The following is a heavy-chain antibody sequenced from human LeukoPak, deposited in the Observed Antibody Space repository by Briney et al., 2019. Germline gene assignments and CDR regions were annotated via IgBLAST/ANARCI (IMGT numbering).Heavy chain of an antibody. CDR3: ARDFRSSLSSLFVD. J-gene: IGHJ4*02. V-gene: IGHV4-38-2*02. Sequence: SETLSLTCTVSGYSISSGYYWGWIRQPPGKGLEWIGSIYHSGSTYYNPSLKSQVTISVDTSKNQFSLKLSSVTAADTAVYYCARDFRSSLSSLFVDWGQGTLVTVSS. CDR1: GYSISSGYY. D-gene: IGHD6-13*01. CDR2: IYHSGST.